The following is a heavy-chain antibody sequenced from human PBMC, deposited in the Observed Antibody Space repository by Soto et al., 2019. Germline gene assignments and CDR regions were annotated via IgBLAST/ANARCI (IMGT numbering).Heavy chain of an antibody. V-gene: IGHV4-31*11. CDR1: SGSITSSNW. J-gene: IGHJ5*02. CDR2: IYNSGTA. CDR3: ARGYISTAGNNWFDP. Sequence: LSLTCAVSSGSITSSNWWSWIRQHPGKGLEWIGYIYNSGTAYYNPSLKSRVTISVDTSKNQFSLKLSSVTAADTALYYCARGYISTAGNNWFDPWGQGTLVTVSS. D-gene: IGHD6-13*01.